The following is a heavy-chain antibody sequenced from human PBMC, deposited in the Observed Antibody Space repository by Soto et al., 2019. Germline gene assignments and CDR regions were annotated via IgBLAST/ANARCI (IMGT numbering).Heavy chain of an antibody. Sequence: VSGPTLVNPTQTLTLTCTFSGFSLSTSGVGVGWIRQPPGKALEWLALIYWDDDKRYSPSLKSRLTITKDTSKNQVVLTMTNMDPVDTATYYCAHGRGYSGYGYYYYMDVWGKGTTVTVSS. CDR1: GFSLSTSGVG. CDR2: IYWDDDK. V-gene: IGHV2-5*02. CDR3: AHGRGYSGYGYYYYMDV. J-gene: IGHJ6*03. D-gene: IGHD5-12*01.